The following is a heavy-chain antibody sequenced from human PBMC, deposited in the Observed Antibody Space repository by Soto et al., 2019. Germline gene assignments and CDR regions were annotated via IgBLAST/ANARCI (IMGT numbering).Heavy chain of an antibody. CDR2: INSGSTTI. J-gene: IGHJ4*02. V-gene: IGHV3-48*01. CDR1: GFSFSSHI. Sequence: EEQLVESGGGLVQPGGSLRLSCAASGFSFSSHIMYWVRQAPGKGLERVSSINSGSTTIYYADSVQGRFTISRDNAKNSLYLQMNSRRADDTAVYYCLNGDYYVGQGTLVTVSS. CDR3: LNGDYY. D-gene: IGHD4-17*01.